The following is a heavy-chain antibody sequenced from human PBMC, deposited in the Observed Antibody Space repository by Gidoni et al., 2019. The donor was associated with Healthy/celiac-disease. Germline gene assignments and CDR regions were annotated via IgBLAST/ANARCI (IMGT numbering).Heavy chain of an antibody. J-gene: IGHJ4*02. CDR1: VYTFPSYG. Sequence: QVQLVPSGAEVKKPGASVKVSCKASVYTFPSYGISWVRQAPGQGREWMGWISAYNGNTNYAQKLQGRVTMTTDTSTSTAYMELRSLRSDDTAVYYCARAPPLVPAAIHPSVDYWGQGTLVTVSS. CDR2: ISAYNGNT. D-gene: IGHD2-2*01. V-gene: IGHV1-18*01. CDR3: ARAPPLVPAAIHPSVDY.